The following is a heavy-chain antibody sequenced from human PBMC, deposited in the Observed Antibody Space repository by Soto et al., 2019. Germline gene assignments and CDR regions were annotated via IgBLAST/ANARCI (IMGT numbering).Heavy chain of an antibody. D-gene: IGHD1-1*01. CDR1: GFTFSSYW. Sequence: GGSLRLSCAASGFTFSSYWMHWVRQAPGEGLRWVSRINSDGSRTTYADSVKGRITISRDNAKNTVNLQMKSLSAEDTAVYYWARIGTGYYDMDVWGKGTTVTVSS. V-gene: IGHV3-74*01. CDR2: INSDGSRT. CDR3: ARIGTGYYDMDV. J-gene: IGHJ6*03.